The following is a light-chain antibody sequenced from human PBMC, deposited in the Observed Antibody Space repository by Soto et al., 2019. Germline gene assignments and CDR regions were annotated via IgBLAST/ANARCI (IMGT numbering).Light chain of an antibody. CDR3: QQYDDYPLT. CDR2: RAS. V-gene: IGKV1D-16*01. J-gene: IGKJ4*01. CDR1: QDINNR. Sequence: DIHMTQSPSSLSASVGDRVIITCRASQDINNRLGWYQQKPEKARKSLIYRASNLQSGVPSRFIGSGSGTEFTLTINNLQPEDFASYFCQQYDDYPLTFGGGTMVEIK.